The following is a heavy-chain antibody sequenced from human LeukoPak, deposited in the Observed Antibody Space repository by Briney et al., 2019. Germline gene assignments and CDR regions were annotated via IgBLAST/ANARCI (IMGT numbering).Heavy chain of an antibody. CDR3: ARDLPEPLWSGSSPVAGMDV. CDR1: GVSISSGDYY. V-gene: IGHV4-30-4*01. Sequence: SETLSLTCTVSGVSISSGDYYWSWIRQPPGKGLEWIGYIYYSGSTYYNPSLKSRVTISVDTSKNQFSLKLSSVTAADTAVYYCARDLPEPLWSGSSPVAGMDVWGQGTTVTVSS. CDR2: IYYSGST. J-gene: IGHJ6*02. D-gene: IGHD3-3*01.